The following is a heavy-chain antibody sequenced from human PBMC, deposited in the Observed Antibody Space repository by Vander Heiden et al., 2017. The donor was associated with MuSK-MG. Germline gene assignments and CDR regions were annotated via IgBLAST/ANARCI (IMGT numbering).Heavy chain of an antibody. CDR3: ARAPPYYYDSSSCLDAFDI. CDR2: IYYSGRT. J-gene: IGHJ3*02. D-gene: IGHD3-22*01. Sequence: QVQLQESGPGLVKPSETLPLTCPVSGGSLSSYYWSWIRQPPGKGLERIGYIYYSGRTNYNPSLKSRVTISVDTSKNQFSLKLSSVTAADTAVYYCARAPPYYYDSSSCLDAFDIWGQGTMVTVSS. V-gene: IGHV4-59*01. CDR1: GGSLSSYY.